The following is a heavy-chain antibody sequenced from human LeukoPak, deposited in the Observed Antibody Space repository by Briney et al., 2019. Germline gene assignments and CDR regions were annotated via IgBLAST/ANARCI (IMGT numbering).Heavy chain of an antibody. CDR2: ISYDGSNK. Sequence: GGSLGLSCAASGFTFRNYGMHWVRQAPEKGLEWVAVISYDGSNKYYADSVKGRFTISRDNSKNTLYLPMNSLRAEDTAVYYCAKVPEVIVVAAGYDYWGRGTLVTVSS. CDR1: GFTFRNYG. V-gene: IGHV3-30*18. CDR3: AKVPEVIVVAAGYDY. D-gene: IGHD6-19*01. J-gene: IGHJ4*02.